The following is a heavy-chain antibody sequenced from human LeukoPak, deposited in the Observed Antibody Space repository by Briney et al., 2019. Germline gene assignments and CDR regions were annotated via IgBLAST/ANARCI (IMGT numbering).Heavy chain of an antibody. J-gene: IGHJ4*02. D-gene: IGHD1-14*01. CDR1: GFAFSDYS. V-gene: IGHV3-48*01. CDR3: ARDSFETDIDY. Sequence: GGSLRLSCAASGFAFSDYSMNWVRQAPGKGLEWVSYISSSSSSTYYTDSVKGRFTISRDNAKNSLYLQMDSLRAEDTAVYYCARDSFETDIDYWGQGTLVTVSS. CDR2: ISSSSSST.